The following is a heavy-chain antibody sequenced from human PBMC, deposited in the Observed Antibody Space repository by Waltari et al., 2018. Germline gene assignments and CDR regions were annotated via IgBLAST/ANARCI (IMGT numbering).Heavy chain of an antibody. D-gene: IGHD3-22*01. CDR1: GFTFDDYA. CDR3: AKATGPYYYDSSGYPDY. V-gene: IGHV3-9*01. J-gene: IGHJ4*02. Sequence: EVQLVESGGGLVQPGRSLRLSCEASGFTFDDYAMHWARQAPGKGLEWVSGISCNSGSIGYADSVKGRFTISRDNAKNSLYLQMNSLRAEDTALYYCAKATGPYYYDSSGYPDYWGQGTLVTVSS. CDR2: ISCNSGSI.